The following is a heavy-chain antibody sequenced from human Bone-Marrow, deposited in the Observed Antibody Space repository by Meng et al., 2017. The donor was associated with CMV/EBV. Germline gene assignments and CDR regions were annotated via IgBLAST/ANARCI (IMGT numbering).Heavy chain of an antibody. V-gene: IGHV3-66*01. CDR3: ASVMWLPFDY. CDR1: GFTVSSNY. CDR2: IYSGGST. Sequence: GGSLRLSCAASGFTVSSNYMSWVRQAPGKGLEWVAVIYSGGSTYYADSVKGRFTISRDNAKNTLYLQMNGMGAEDTAVYYWASVMWLPFDYWGQGTLVTVSS. J-gene: IGHJ4*02. D-gene: IGHD3-22*01.